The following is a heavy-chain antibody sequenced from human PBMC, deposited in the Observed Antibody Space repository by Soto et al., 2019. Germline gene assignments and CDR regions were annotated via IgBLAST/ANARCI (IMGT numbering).Heavy chain of an antibody. J-gene: IGHJ4*02. CDR2: IYWDDDK. Sequence: QITLKESGPTLVKPTQTLTLTCTFSGFSLSTSGVGVGWIRQPPGKALEWLALIYWDDDKRYSPSLKSRLTIPKDTSKNQVVLTMTNMDPVDTATYYCAHSVSSGYDSVSSSWYFDYWGQGTLVTVSS. CDR3: AHSVSSGYDSVSSSWYFDY. D-gene: IGHD5-12*01. CDR1: GFSLSTSGVG. V-gene: IGHV2-5*02.